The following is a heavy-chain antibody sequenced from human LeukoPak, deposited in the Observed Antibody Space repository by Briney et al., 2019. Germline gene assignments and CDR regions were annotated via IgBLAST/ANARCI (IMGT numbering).Heavy chain of an antibody. CDR2: IIPIFGTA. D-gene: IGHD2-21*02. Sequence: SVKVSCKASGGTFSSYAISWVRQAPGQGLEWMGGIIPIFGTANYAQKFQGRVTITADKSTSTAYMELSSLRSEDTAVYYCARYMTAVVVTAIQRVDDAFDIWGQGTMVTVSS. CDR3: ARYMTAVVVTAIQRVDDAFDI. CDR1: GGTFSSYA. V-gene: IGHV1-69*06. J-gene: IGHJ3*02.